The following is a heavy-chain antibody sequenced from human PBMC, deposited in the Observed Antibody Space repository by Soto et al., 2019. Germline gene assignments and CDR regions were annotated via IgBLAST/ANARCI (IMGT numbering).Heavy chain of an antibody. CDR2: IYHSGST. CDR3: ARGSFSSGYYPGLASFDY. V-gene: IGHV4-30-2*01. Sequence: SETLSLTCAVSGGSISSGGYSWSWIRQPPGKGLEWIGYIYHSGSTYYNPSLKSRVTISVDTSKNQFSLKLSSVTAADTAVYYCARGSFSSGYYPGLASFDYWGQGTLVTVSS. CDR1: GGSISSGGYS. D-gene: IGHD3-22*01. J-gene: IGHJ4*02.